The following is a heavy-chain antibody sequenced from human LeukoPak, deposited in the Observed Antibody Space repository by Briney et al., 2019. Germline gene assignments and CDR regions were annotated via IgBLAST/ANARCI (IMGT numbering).Heavy chain of an antibody. CDR3: ASLTTDYYYYGMDV. Sequence: ASVKVSCKASGGTFSSYAISWVRQAPGQGLEWMGGIIPIFGTANYAQKFQGRVTITTDESTSTAYMELSSLRSDDTAVYYCASLTTDYYYYGMDVWGQGTTVTVSS. V-gene: IGHV1-69*05. J-gene: IGHJ6*02. D-gene: IGHD1-1*01. CDR1: GGTFSSYA. CDR2: IIPIFGTA.